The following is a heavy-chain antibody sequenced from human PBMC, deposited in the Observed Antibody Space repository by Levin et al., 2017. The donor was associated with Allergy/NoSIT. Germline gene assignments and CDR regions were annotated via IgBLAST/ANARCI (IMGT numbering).Heavy chain of an antibody. V-gene: IGHV3-21*01. J-gene: IGHJ6*02. CDR2: ISSSSTYI. Sequence: PGGSLRLSCAASGFTINSYTMSWVRQAPGKGLDWVSSISSSSTYIYYADSVKGRFTISRDNAKNSLYLQMNSLRAEDTAGYYCARVLDTYNYNYGMDVWGQGTTVTVSS. CDR3: ARVLDTYNYNYGMDV. D-gene: IGHD5-24*01. CDR1: GFTINSYT.